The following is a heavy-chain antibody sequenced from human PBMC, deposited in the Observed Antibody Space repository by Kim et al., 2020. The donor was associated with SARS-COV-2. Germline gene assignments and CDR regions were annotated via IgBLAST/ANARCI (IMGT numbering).Heavy chain of an antibody. V-gene: IGHV1-46*01. D-gene: IGHD6-19*01. J-gene: IGHJ5*02. CDR3: ARGYSNGGWFDP. Sequence: RYAKKLQGGVTMTRDTSTSTVDMERSSLGSEDTAVYYCARGYSNGGWFDPWGQGTLVTVSS.